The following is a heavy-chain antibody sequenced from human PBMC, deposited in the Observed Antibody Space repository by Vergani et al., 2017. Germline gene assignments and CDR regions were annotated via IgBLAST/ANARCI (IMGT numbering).Heavy chain of an antibody. D-gene: IGHD3-10*01. J-gene: IGHJ6*02. CDR3: ARHRGSGGVFPSSYFYGMDV. V-gene: IGHV4-38-2*01. CDR1: DSSIMTNPY. CDR2: IHHSGDT. Sequence: QVQLQESGPGLVKPSETLTLTCDVSDSSIMTNPYWGWFRQSPTKGLEWFRCIHHSGDTHYNSSLKRRVSISIVSSSKFSLSLTSVTAAATAIYYCARHRGSGGVFPSSYFYGMDVWGHGTTVTVSS.